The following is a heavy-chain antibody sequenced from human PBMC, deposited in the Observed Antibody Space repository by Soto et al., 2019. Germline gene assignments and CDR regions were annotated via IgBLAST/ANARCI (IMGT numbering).Heavy chain of an antibody. CDR1: GGTFSSYA. CDR2: IIPIFGTA. Sequence: QVQLVQSGAEVKKPGSSVKVSCKASGGTFSSYAISLVRQAPGQVLEWMGGIIPIFGTANYAQKFQGRVTITVDESTSTAYVELSSLRSEDTAVYYCARDLIAAAGTVGGFEYWGQGTLVTVSA. CDR3: ARDLIAAAGTVGGFEY. D-gene: IGHD6-13*01. J-gene: IGHJ4*02. V-gene: IGHV1-69*01.